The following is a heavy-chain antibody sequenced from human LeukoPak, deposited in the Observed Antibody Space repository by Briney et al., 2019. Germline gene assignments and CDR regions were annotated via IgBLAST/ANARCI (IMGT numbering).Heavy chain of an antibody. CDR3: ARMRWYYDFWSGYLDGFDV. D-gene: IGHD3-3*01. J-gene: IGHJ3*01. Sequence: PSETLSLTXAVSGDSITSGHYWGWIRQPPGKGLEWIGSIYHSGKTYYNPSLKSRVTISVDTSKNQFSLKLTSVTAADTAVYYCARMRWYYDFWSGYLDGFDVWGQGTMVTVSS. CDR1: GDSITSGHY. CDR2: IYHSGKT. V-gene: IGHV4-38-2*01.